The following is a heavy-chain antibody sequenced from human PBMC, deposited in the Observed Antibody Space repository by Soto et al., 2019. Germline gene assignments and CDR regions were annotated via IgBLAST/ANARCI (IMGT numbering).Heavy chain of an antibody. CDR3: ASRGGNSGYSFDY. J-gene: IGHJ4*02. D-gene: IGHD2-21*02. V-gene: IGHV3-7*02. Sequence: EVQLVESGGGLVQPGGSLRLSCAASGLTFSSYWMSWVRQAPGKGLEWVANIKQDGSEKYYVDSVKGRFTISRDNAKNSLYLQMSSLRAEDTAVYYCASRGGNSGYSFDYWGQGTLVTVSS. CDR2: IKQDGSEK. CDR1: GLTFSSYW.